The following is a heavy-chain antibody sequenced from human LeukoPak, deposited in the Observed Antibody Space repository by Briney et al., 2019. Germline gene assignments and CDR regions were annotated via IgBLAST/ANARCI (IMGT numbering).Heavy chain of an antibody. CDR2: IFYSGST. V-gene: IGHV4-39*07. CDR3: ARVQYSSSVDS. CDR1: SGSISTSNYY. J-gene: IGHJ4*02. D-gene: IGHD6-6*01. Sequence: SETLSLTCTVSSGSISTSNYYWGWVRQPPGKALEWIGNIFYSGSTYYSPSLKSRVTISLDTSRNQFSLKLSSVTAADTAVYYCARVQYSSSVDSWGQGTLVTVSS.